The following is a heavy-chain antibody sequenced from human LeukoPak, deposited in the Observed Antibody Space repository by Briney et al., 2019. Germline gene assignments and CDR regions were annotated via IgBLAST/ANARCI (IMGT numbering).Heavy chain of an antibody. V-gene: IGHV4-34*01. D-gene: IGHD6-13*01. J-gene: IGHJ5*02. CDR1: GGSFSGYY. Sequence: SETLSLTCAVSGGSFSGYYWSWIRQPPGKGLEWIGEINHSGSTNYNPSLKSRVTISVDTSKNQFSLKLSSVTAADTAVYYCARGIPPNWYSSSWYDSNWFDPWGQGTLVTVSS. CDR2: INHSGST. CDR3: ARGIPPNWYSSSWYDSNWFDP.